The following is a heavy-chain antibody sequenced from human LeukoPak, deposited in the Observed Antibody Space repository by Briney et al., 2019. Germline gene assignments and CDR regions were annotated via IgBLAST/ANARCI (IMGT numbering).Heavy chain of an antibody. CDR3: TTGYCSGGSCSASPDY. CDR2: IKSKTDGGTT. Sequence: GGSLRLSCAASGFTFSNAWMNWVRQAPGKGLEWVGRIKSKTDGGTTDYAAPVKGRFTISRDDSKNTLYLQMNSLKTEDAAVYYCTTGYCSGGSCSASPDYWGQGTLVTVSS. D-gene: IGHD2-15*01. V-gene: IGHV3-15*07. J-gene: IGHJ4*02. CDR1: GFTFSNAW.